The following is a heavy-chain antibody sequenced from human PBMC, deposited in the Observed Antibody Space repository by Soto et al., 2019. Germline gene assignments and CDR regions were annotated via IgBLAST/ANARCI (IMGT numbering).Heavy chain of an antibody. J-gene: IGHJ4*02. CDR1: GFTFSNAW. CDR2: IKSKAAGGTP. CDR3: STGRRWTSTEDY. D-gene: IGHD3-3*01. V-gene: IGHV3-15*01. Sequence: EVQLVESGGGLVEPGGSLRISCVVSGFTFSNAWMRWVRQSPGKGLEWVGRIKSKAAGGTPEYAASVEGRFTISRDDSKNTLYLQLDGLKTEDTAVYYCSTGRRWTSTEDYWGQGTLVTVSS.